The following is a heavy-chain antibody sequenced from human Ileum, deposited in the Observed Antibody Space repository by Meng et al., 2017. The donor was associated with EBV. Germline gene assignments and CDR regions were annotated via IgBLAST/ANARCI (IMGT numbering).Heavy chain of an antibody. CDR1: GGSISGGGHS. Sequence: LQLEESGSGLGKPSQTLSLTCAVSGGSISGGGHSWSWIRQPPGKGLEWIGDIQHSGSTYYNPSLKSRVTISVDRSRNQFSLKLSSVTAADTAVYYCARAHPVVYFFDYWGQGTLVTVSS. D-gene: IGHD4-23*01. V-gene: IGHV4-30-2*01. CDR3: ARAHPVVYFFDY. CDR2: IQHSGST. J-gene: IGHJ4*02.